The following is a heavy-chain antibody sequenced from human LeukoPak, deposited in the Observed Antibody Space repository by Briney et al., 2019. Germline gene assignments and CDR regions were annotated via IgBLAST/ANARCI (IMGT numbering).Heavy chain of an antibody. CDR1: GFTFSSYA. CDR3: AKYYYGSRSYQSMDY. J-gene: IGHJ4*02. V-gene: IGHV3-23*01. D-gene: IGHD3-10*01. CDR2: ISGSGGST. Sequence: GGSLRLSCAASGFTFSSYAMSWVRQAPGKGLEWVSAISGSGGSTYYADSVKGRFTISRDNSKNTLYLQMNSLRAEDTAVYYCAKYYYGSRSYQSMDYWGQGTVVTVSS.